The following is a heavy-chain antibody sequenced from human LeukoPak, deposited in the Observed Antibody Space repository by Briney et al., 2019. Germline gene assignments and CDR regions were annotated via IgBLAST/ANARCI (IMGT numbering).Heavy chain of an antibody. CDR3: AKDRGLPLWFGEAAGYFDY. CDR1: GGSINSAS. D-gene: IGHD3-10*01. J-gene: IGHJ4*02. CDR2: ISSSGSTI. Sequence: ETLSLTCTVSGGSINSASFYWGWLRQAPGKGLEWVSYISSSGSTIYYADSVKGRFTISRDNSKNTLYLQMNSLRAEDTAVYYCAKDRGLPLWFGEAAGYFDYWGQGTLVTVSS. V-gene: IGHV3-48*01.